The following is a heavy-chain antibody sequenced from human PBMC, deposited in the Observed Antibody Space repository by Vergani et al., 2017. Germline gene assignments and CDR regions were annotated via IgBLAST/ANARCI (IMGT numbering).Heavy chain of an antibody. CDR2: NYYSGST. CDR3: ASSMIVVVITSGAFDI. CDR1: GGSINSSSYY. D-gene: IGHD3-22*01. J-gene: IGHJ3*02. V-gene: IGHV4-39*01. Sequence: QLQLQESGPGLVKPSETLSLTCTVSGGSINSSSYYWGWIRQPPGKGLEWIGSNYYSGSTYYNPSLKSRVTISVDTSKNQFSLKLSSVTAADTAVYYCASSMIVVVITSGAFDIWGQGTMVTVSS.